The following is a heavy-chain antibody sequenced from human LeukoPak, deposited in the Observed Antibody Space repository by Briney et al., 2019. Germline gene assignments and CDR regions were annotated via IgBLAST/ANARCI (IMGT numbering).Heavy chain of an antibody. CDR3: AKVNTYYYDSSGYYPYYYYMDV. CDR1: GFTFSSYA. D-gene: IGHD3-22*01. V-gene: IGHV3-23*01. J-gene: IGHJ6*03. Sequence: GGSLRLSCAASGFTFSSYAMSWVRQAPGKGLEWVSAISGSGGSTYYADSVKGRFTISRDNSKNTLYLQMNSLRAEDTAVYYCAKVNTYYYDSSGYYPYYYYMDVWGKGTTVTVSS. CDR2: ISGSGGST.